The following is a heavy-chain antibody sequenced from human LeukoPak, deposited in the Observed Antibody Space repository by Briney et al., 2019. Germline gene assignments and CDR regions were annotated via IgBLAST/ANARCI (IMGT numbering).Heavy chain of an antibody. CDR2: ISYDGSNK. CDR3: ARGIAAADHGMDV. CDR1: QFTFSNYA. Sequence: GRSLRLSCAASQFTFSNYAMHWVRQAPGKGLEWVAVISYDGSNKYYADSVKGRFTISRDNSKNTLYLQMNSLRAEDTAVYYCARGIAAADHGMDVWGQGTTVTVSS. V-gene: IGHV3-30-3*01. J-gene: IGHJ6*02. D-gene: IGHD6-13*01.